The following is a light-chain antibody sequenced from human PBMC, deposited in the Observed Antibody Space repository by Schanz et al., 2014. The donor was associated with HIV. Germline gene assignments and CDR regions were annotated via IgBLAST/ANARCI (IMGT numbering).Light chain of an antibody. CDR2: EVS. CDR3: CSYAGSGWV. Sequence: QSALTQPASVSGSPGQSITISCTGANRDVGSYNLVSWYQQHPGKAPKLMIYEVSKRPSGVSNRFSGSKSGNTASLTISGLQAEDEADYYCCSYAGSGWVFGGGTKLTVL. J-gene: IGLJ3*02. CDR1: NRDVGSYNL. V-gene: IGLV2-23*02.